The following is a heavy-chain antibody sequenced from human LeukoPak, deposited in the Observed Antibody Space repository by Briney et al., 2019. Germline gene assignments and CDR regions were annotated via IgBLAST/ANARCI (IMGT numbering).Heavy chain of an antibody. CDR3: ARSTYYYDSSGYYYSTFDY. V-gene: IGHV4-61*02. CDR1: GGSISSGSYY. CDR2: IYTSGST. Sequence: SETLSLTCTVSGGSISSGSYYWSWIRQPAGKGLEWIGRIYTSGSTNYNPSLKSRVTISVDTSKNQFSLKLSSVTAADTAVYYCARSTYYYDSSGYYYSTFDYWGQGTLVTVSS. J-gene: IGHJ4*02. D-gene: IGHD3-22*01.